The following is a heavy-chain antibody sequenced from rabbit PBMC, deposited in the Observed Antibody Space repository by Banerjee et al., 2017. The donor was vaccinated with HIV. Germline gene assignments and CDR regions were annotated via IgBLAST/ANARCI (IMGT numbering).Heavy chain of an antibody. Sequence: QEQLEESGGDLVKPEGSLTLTCTASGISLSSTYYICWVRQAPGKGLEWIACIYSGSSGSTYYASWAKGRFTISKTSSTVDLKMTSLTAADTATYFCASADGGYGYPLNLWGPGTLVTVS. V-gene: IGHV1S45*01. CDR1: GISLSSTYY. J-gene: IGHJ4*01. CDR3: ASADGGYGYPLNL. CDR2: IYSGSSGST. D-gene: IGHD6-1*01.